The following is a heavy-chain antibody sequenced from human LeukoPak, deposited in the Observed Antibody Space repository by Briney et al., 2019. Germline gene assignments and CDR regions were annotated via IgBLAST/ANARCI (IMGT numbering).Heavy chain of an antibody. J-gene: IGHJ4*02. Sequence: GGSLRLSCAASGFTFSSYGMQWVRQAPGKGLEWVAIIWYDGSNKFFADSVKGRFTISRDNSKNTVYLQMNSLRAEDTAMYYCARDRGTNYFGSGSPPGGGYFDYWGQGILVTVSS. V-gene: IGHV3-33*01. CDR3: ARDRGTNYFGSGSPPGGGYFDY. D-gene: IGHD3-10*01. CDR2: IWYDGSNK. CDR1: GFTFSSYG.